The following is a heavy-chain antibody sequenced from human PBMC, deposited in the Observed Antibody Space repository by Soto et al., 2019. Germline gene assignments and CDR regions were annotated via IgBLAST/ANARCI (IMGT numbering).Heavy chain of an antibody. J-gene: IGHJ4*02. CDR1: GYTFTGYY. V-gene: IGHV1-2*04. CDR2: INPNSGGT. D-gene: IGHD2-2*01. Sequence: SVKVSCKASGYTFTGYYMHWVRQAPGQGLEWMGWINPNSGGTNYAQKFQGWVTMTRDTSISTAYMELSRLRSDDTAVYYCARGCSSTSCYNTIKYVYWGQGTLVTVSS. CDR3: ARGCSSTSCYNTIKYVY.